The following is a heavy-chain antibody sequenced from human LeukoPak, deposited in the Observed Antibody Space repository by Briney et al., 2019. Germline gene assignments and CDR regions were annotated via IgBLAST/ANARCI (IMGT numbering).Heavy chain of an antibody. D-gene: IGHD4-17*01. Sequence: ASVKVSCKASGGTFSSYAISWVRQAPEQGLEWMGGIIPIFGTANYAQKFQGRVTITTDESTSTAYMELSSLRSEDTAVCYCARVPTTVTTWFDYWGQGTLVTVSS. CDR3: ARVPTTVTTWFDY. CDR1: GGTFSSYA. V-gene: IGHV1-69*05. CDR2: IIPIFGTA. J-gene: IGHJ4*02.